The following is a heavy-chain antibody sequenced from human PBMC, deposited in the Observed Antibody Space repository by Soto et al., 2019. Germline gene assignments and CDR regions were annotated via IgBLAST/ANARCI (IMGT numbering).Heavy chain of an antibody. CDR1: GGSISSGGYY. CDR2: IYYSGST. D-gene: IGHD2-15*01. J-gene: IGHJ6*02. V-gene: IGHV4-31*03. Sequence: PSETLSLTCTVSGGSISSGGYYWSWIRQHPGKCLEWIGYIYYSGSTYYNPSLKSRVTISVDTSKNQFSLKLSSVTAADTAGYYCAREVFVVAAKDSSNCMDVWGQGTTVTVS. CDR3: AREVFVVAAKDSSNCMDV.